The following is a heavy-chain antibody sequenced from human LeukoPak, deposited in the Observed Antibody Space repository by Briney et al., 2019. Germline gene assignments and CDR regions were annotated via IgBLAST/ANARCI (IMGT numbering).Heavy chain of an antibody. D-gene: IGHD3-3*02. CDR1: GYNFINYW. V-gene: IGHV5-51*01. CDR3: ARTSSNSFDY. CDR2: IYPDDSDT. Sequence: HGESLKISCKGSGYNFINYWIGWVRQMPVEGLEWMGIIYPDDSDTRYSPSFQGQVTISADKSISTAYLQWSSLKASDTAMYYCARTSSNSFDYWGQGTLVTVSS. J-gene: IGHJ4*02.